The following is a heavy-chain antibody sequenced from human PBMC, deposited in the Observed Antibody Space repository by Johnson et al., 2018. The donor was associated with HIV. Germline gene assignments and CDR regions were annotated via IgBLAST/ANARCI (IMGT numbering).Heavy chain of an antibody. CDR1: TFTFDDDA. V-gene: IGHV3-9*01. CDR3: AMGGGYGEDDAFDI. J-gene: IGHJ3*02. CDR2: ISWNSGSI. D-gene: IGHD3-22*01. Sequence: VQLVESGGGFVQPDRSLRLSCTASTFTFDDDAMHWVRQAPGKGLEWVSGISWNSGSIGYADSVKGRFTISRDNAKNSLYLQLNSLRAEDTAVYYCAMGGGYGEDDAFDIWGQGTVVTVSS.